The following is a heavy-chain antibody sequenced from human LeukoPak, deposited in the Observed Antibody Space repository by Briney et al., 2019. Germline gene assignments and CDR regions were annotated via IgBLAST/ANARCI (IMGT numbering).Heavy chain of an antibody. CDR1: GFTFSTYY. J-gene: IGHJ4*02. V-gene: IGHV3-7*03. CDR3: ARGRYCTGASCYFDY. CDR2: IKQDGGEK. Sequence: PGGSLRLSCAASGFTFSTYYTSWVRQAPGKGLEWVANIKQDGGEKYYVDSVKGRFTISRDDAKNSLYLQMKSLRAEDTAVYYCARGRYCTGASCYFDYWGQGTLVTVSS. D-gene: IGHD2-15*01.